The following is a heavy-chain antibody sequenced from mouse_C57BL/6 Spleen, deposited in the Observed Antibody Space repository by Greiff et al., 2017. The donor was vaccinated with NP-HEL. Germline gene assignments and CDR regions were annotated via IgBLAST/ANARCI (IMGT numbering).Heavy chain of an antibody. CDR1: GYSITSGYY. Sequence: EVQLQESGPGLVKPSQSLSLTCSVTGYSITSGYYWNWIRQFPGNKLEWMGYISYDGSNNYNPSLKNRISITRDTSKNQFFLKLNSVTTEDTATYYCARFWDGFAYWGQGTLVTVSA. CDR3: ARFWDGFAY. V-gene: IGHV3-6*01. J-gene: IGHJ3*01. CDR2: ISYDGSN. D-gene: IGHD4-1*01.